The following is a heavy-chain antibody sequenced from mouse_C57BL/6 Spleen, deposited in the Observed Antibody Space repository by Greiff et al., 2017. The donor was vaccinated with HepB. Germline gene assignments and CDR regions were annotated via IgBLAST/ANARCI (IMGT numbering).Heavy chain of an antibody. CDR2: IYPGDGDT. CDR3: ARWGTFTTVAGYFDV. CDR1: GYAFSSYW. D-gene: IGHD1-1*01. V-gene: IGHV1-80*01. J-gene: IGHJ1*03. Sequence: QVQLQQSGAELVKPGASVKISCKASGYAFSSYWMNWVKQRPGKGLEWIGQIYPGDGDTNYNGKFKGKATLTADKSSSTAYMQLSSLTYEDSAVYFCARWGTFTTVAGYFDVWGTGTTVTVSS.